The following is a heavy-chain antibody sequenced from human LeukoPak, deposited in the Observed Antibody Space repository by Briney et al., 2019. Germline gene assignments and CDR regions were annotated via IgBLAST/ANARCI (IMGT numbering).Heavy chain of an antibody. CDR3: AKDGSGGRSGSGWKTVRYYYYYMDV. Sequence: RTGGSLRLSCAASGFTFSSYSMNWVRQAPGKGLEWVSSISSSSSYIYYADSVKGRFTISRDNAKNSLYLQMNSLRAEDTAVYYCAKDGSGGRSGSGWKTVRYYYYYMDVWGKGTTVTISS. V-gene: IGHV3-21*01. CDR2: ISSSSSYI. J-gene: IGHJ6*03. CDR1: GFTFSSYS. D-gene: IGHD6-19*01.